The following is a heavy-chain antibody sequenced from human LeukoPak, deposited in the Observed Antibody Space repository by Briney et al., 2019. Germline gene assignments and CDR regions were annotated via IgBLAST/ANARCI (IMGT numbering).Heavy chain of an antibody. CDR2: INWNGGSP. CDR1: GFTFVDYG. Sequence: PPGGSLRLSCAAAGFTFVDYGMSSVRQAPGKGLEWVSGINWNGGSPAYAYSVKVRFTISRDTAKNSLYLQMKSLRAEATALNSCTLHGVSNVEYTSSSGDYWGQGTLVTVSS. D-gene: IGHD6-6*01. V-gene: IGHV3-20*04. CDR3: TLHGVSNVEYTSSSGDY. J-gene: IGHJ4*02.